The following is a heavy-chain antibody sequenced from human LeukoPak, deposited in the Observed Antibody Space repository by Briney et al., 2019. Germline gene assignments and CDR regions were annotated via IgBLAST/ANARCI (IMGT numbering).Heavy chain of an antibody. CDR1: GFTFSNYW. V-gene: IGHV3-7*01. J-gene: IGHJ4*02. Sequence: QPGGSLRLSCAASGFTFSNYWMSWVRQAPGKGLEWVANIKHDGSEKYYVDSVKGRFTISRDNAKNSLYLQMNSLSAEDTAVYYCARAGYSYGPLFDYWGQGTLVTVSS. D-gene: IGHD5-18*01. CDR2: IKHDGSEK. CDR3: ARAGYSYGPLFDY.